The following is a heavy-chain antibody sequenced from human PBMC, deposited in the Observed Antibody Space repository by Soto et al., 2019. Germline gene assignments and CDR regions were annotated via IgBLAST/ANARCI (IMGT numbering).Heavy chain of an antibody. CDR2: ISWEGVGK. J-gene: IGHJ6*02. D-gene: IGHD2-15*01. V-gene: IGHV3-43*01. Sequence: GGXLRLSCAASGFSFDDYSMHWVRQAPGNCLELVFLISWEGVGKKYADSVKGRFTISRDNSKNSLYLKMNSLRTEDTALFYCAKDIGLRTINPDFYGMDAWGQGTRVTVS. CDR3: AKDIGLRTINPDFYGMDA. CDR1: GFSFDDYS.